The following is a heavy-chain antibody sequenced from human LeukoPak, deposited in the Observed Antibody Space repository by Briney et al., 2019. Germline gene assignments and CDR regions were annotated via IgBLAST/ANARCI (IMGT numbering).Heavy chain of an antibody. D-gene: IGHD3-3*01. CDR2: INSNRGGT. Sequence: ASVKVSCKASGYTFTNYYIHWVRQAPGQGLGWMGWINSNRGGTNYAQKFQGRVTMTRDTSISTAYMELRSVRSDDTAVYYCARDHGDDAFDIWGPGTMVTVSS. J-gene: IGHJ3*02. CDR3: ARDHGDDAFDI. V-gene: IGHV1-2*02. CDR1: GYTFTNYY.